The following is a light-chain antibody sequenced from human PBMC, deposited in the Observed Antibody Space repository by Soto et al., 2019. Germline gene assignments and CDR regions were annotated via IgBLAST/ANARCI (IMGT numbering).Light chain of an antibody. J-gene: IGKJ1*01. Sequence: DIQMTQSPSSLSASVGDRVTITCRASQTISSYLNWYQQKPGKAPKLLIYAASSLQSGVPSRFSGSGSGTDFTLTISSLQPEDFAVYYCQQDYNLPPTFGQGTKVDIK. CDR1: QTISSY. CDR3: QQDYNLPPT. V-gene: IGKV1-39*02. CDR2: AAS.